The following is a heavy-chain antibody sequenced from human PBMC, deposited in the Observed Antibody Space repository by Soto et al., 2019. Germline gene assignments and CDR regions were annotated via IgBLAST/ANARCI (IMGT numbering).Heavy chain of an antibody. V-gene: IGHV2-70*01. CDR2: IDWDDDK. D-gene: IGHD6-13*01. J-gene: IGHJ4*02. CDR3: ARIPYSSSYYYFDY. CDR1: GFSLSTSGMS. Sequence: GSGPTLVNPTQTLRLTCTFSGFSLSTSGMSVSWIRQPPGKALEWLALIDWDDDKYYSTSLKTRLTISKDTSKNQVVLTMTNMDPLDTSTYYCARIPYSSSYYYFDYWGQGTLVTVSS.